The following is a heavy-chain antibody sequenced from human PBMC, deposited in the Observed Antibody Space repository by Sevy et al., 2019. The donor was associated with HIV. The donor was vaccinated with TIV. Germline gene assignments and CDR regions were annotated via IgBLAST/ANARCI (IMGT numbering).Heavy chain of an antibody. CDR1: GFIFSNYP. D-gene: IGHD2-2*01. V-gene: IGHV3-23*01. J-gene: IGHJ6*02. CDR2: ISAGGTTT. Sequence: GGSLRLSCAASGFIFSNYPMSWVRHSPGKGLEWVSDISAGGTTTYYADSVEGRFTISRDNSKNTVSLQMNSLGAEDPAIYYCAKRYCSTITCYDDDFWNPYYFYGLDVWGQGISVTVSS. CDR3: AKRYCSTITCYDDDFWNPYYFYGLDV.